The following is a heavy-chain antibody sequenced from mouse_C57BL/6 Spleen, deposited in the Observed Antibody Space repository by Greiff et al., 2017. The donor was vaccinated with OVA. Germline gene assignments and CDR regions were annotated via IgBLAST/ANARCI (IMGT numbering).Heavy chain of an antibody. D-gene: IGHD4-1*01. CDR2: IDPSDSYT. CDR3: ARTGTGYSNY. CDR1: GYTFTSYW. J-gene: IGHJ2*01. Sequence: QVQLQQPGAELVKPGASVKLSCKASGYTFTSYWMQWVKQRPGQGLEWIGEIDPSDSYTNYNQKFKGKATLTVDTSSSTAYMQLSSLTSEDSAVYYCARTGTGYSNYWGQGTTLTVSS. V-gene: IGHV1-50*01.